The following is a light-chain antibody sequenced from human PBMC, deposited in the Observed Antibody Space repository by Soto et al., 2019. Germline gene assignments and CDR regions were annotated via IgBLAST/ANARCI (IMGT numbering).Light chain of an antibody. CDR2: GAS. CDR3: QQYNIWPPWT. J-gene: IGKJ1*01. Sequence: EIVITQSPGTLSVSPGERATLSCRASQGVSGNLAWYQQKPGQAPRLLIYGASTRATGIPARSSGSGSGTEFTLTISSLXSEDFAVYYCQQYNIWPPWTFGQGTKVDIK. V-gene: IGKV3-15*01. CDR1: QGVSGN.